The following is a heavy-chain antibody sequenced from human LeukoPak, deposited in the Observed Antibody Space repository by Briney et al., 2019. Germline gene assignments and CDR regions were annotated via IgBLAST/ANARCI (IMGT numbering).Heavy chain of an antibody. CDR1: GFTFSSYA. CDR3: AKDLLTTVTILPYFDY. D-gene: IGHD4-17*01. J-gene: IGHJ4*02. Sequence: GGSLRLPCAASGFTFSSYAMSWVRQAPGKGLEWVSAISGSGGNTYYADSVKGRFTISRDNSKNTLYLQMNSLRAEDTAVYYCAKDLLTTVTILPYFDYWGQGTLVTVSS. CDR2: ISGSGGNT. V-gene: IGHV3-23*01.